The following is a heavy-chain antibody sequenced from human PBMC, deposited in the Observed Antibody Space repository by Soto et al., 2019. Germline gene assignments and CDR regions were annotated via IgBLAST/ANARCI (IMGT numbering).Heavy chain of an antibody. J-gene: IGHJ4*02. V-gene: IGHV3-23*01. D-gene: IGHD3-10*01. Sequence: EVQLLESGGGLVQPGGSLRLSCAASGFTFNNYAMTWVRQAPGKGLEWVSAISGGGDTTSYADSVKVRFTVSRDGFKNPVYLQVSRPRSEDTALYYRAKGRGGSGSLTPRVDFWGQGTLVTVSS. CDR2: ISGGGDTT. CDR3: AKGRGGSGSLTPRVDF. CDR1: GFTFNNYA.